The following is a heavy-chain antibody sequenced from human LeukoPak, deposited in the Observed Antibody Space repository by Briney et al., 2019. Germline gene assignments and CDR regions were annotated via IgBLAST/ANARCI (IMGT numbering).Heavy chain of an antibody. J-gene: IGHJ3*02. Sequence: HPGGSLRLSCAASGFTFSSYGMHWVRQAPGKGLEWVAVIWYDGSNKYYADSVKGRFTISRDNSKNTLYLQMNSLRAEDTAVYYCAKSIVGATGDAFDIWGQGTMVTVSS. CDR3: AKSIVGATGDAFDI. V-gene: IGHV3-30*02. CDR2: IWYDGSNK. D-gene: IGHD1-26*01. CDR1: GFTFSSYG.